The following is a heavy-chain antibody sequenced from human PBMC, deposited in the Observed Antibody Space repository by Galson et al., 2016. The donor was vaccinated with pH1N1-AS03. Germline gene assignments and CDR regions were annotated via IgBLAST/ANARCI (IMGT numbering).Heavy chain of an antibody. CDR1: GDSISSSNFY. CDR3: ARSFTSGWNAYDAFDI. CDR2: IYYSGGT. D-gene: IGHD6-19*01. Sequence: TLSLTCTVSGDSISSSNFYWAWIRQPPGKGLEWIGSIYYSGGTYYNPSLKSRVTMSLDTSKNQFSLKLSSVTAADPAMYYCARSFTSGWNAYDAFDIWGQGTLVTVSS. J-gene: IGHJ3*02. V-gene: IGHV4-39*07.